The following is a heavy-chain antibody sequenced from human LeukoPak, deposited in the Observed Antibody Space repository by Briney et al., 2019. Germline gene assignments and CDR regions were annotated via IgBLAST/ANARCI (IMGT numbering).Heavy chain of an antibody. V-gene: IGHV7-4-1*02. Sequence: ASVKVSCKASGYTFTSYAMNWVRQAPGQGLEWMGWINTNTGNPTYAQGFTGRFVFSLDTSVSTAYLQISSLKAEDTAVYYCARGLCGGDCYPWFDPWGQGTLVTVSS. CDR1: GYTFTSYA. J-gene: IGHJ5*02. D-gene: IGHD2-21*02. CDR2: INTNTGNP. CDR3: ARGLCGGDCYPWFDP.